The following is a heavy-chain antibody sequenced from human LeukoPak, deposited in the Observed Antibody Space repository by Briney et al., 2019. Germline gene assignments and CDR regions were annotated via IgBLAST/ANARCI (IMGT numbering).Heavy chain of an antibody. J-gene: IGHJ5*02. CDR3: ARDPRPLDYYDSRRFDP. CDR1: GGSISSYY. CDR2: IYYSGST. Sequence: PSGTLSLTCTVSGGSISSYYWSWIRQPPGKGLDWIGYIYYSGSTNYNPSLKSRVTISVDTSKNQFSLKLSSVTAADTAVYYCARDPRPLDYYDSRRFDPWGQGTLVTVSS. V-gene: IGHV4-59*01. D-gene: IGHD3-22*01.